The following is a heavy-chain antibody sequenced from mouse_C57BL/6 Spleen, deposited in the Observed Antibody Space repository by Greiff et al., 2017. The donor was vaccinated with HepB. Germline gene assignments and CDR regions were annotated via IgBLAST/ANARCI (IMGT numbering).Heavy chain of an antibody. CDR1: GFSLTSYA. V-gene: IGHV2-9-1*01. CDR2: IWTGGGT. CDR3: ARTVTTVVSYYFDY. D-gene: IGHD1-1*01. Sequence: VKLQESGPGLVAPSQSLSITCTVSGFSLTSYAISWVRQPPGKGLEWLGVIWTGGGTNYNSALKSRLSISKDNSKSQVFLKMNSLQTDDTARYYCARTVTTVVSYYFDYWGQGTTLTVSS. J-gene: IGHJ2*01.